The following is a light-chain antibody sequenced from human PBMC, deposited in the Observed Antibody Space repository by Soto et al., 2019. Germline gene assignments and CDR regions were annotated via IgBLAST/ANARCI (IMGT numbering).Light chain of an antibody. V-gene: IGKV1-17*01. CDR3: LQYSTYPWT. CDR2: EAS. J-gene: IGKJ1*01. CDR1: QDIRHD. Sequence: DIQMTQSPSSLSASVGDRVTITCRASQDIRHDLDWFQQKPAKAPERLIYEASNLQSGVPSRFSGSGSGTEFTLTISSLQAEDFATYFCLQYSTYPWTFGQGTKVEIK.